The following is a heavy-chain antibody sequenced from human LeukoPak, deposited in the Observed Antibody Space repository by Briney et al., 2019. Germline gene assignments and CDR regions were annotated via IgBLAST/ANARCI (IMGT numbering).Heavy chain of an antibody. V-gene: IGHV3-23*01. CDR1: GFTFSIYS. D-gene: IGHD3-10*01. Sequence: GGSLRLSCAASGFTFSIYSMHWVRQAPGKGLEWVSAISGSGGSTYYADSVKGRFTISRDNSKNTLYLQMNSLRAEDTAVYYCAKVRRYYGSGSYYNALDYWGQGTLVTVSS. J-gene: IGHJ4*02. CDR3: AKVRRYYGSGSYYNALDY. CDR2: ISGSGGST.